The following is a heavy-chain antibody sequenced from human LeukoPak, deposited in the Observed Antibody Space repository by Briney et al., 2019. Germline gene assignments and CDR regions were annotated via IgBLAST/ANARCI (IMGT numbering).Heavy chain of an antibody. Sequence: GGSLRLSCAASGFTFAGYWISWVSQAPGKGLEWVANIKQDASVEYYVDSVKGRFTISRDNAKNSLYLQMNSLRAEDTAVYYCVRDRGRASVHYWGQGTLVTVSS. J-gene: IGHJ4*02. CDR1: GFTFAGYW. CDR2: IKQDASVE. V-gene: IGHV3-7*01. D-gene: IGHD1-26*01. CDR3: VRDRGRASVHY.